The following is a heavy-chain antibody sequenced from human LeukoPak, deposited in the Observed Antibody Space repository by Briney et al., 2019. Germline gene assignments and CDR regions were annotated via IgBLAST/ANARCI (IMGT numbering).Heavy chain of an antibody. V-gene: IGHV3-21*01. J-gene: IGHJ4*02. CDR3: ARVDSSGYGLDN. D-gene: IGHD3-22*01. CDR1: GFTFSSYS. Sequence: GGSLRLSCAASGFTFSSYSMNWVRQAPGKGLEWVPSISGSGSYIYYADSVKGRFTSSRDNAKNSLYLQMNSLRAEDAAVYYCARVDSSGYGLDNWGRGTLVTVSS. CDR2: ISGSGSYI.